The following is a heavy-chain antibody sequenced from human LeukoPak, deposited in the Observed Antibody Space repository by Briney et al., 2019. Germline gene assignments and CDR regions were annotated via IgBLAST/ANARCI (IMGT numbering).Heavy chain of an antibody. V-gene: IGHV5-51*01. CDR2: LYLGDSDT. CDR1: GYTFTNSW. J-gene: IGHJ4*02. CDR3: ARVGADFLVPGY. Sequence: GESLKISCKGSGYTFTNSWIGWVRQMPGKGLEWMGILYLGDSDTRYSPSFQGQVTISADKSISTAYLQWSSLKASDTAMYYCARVGADFLVPGYWGQGTLVTVSS. D-gene: IGHD1-26*01.